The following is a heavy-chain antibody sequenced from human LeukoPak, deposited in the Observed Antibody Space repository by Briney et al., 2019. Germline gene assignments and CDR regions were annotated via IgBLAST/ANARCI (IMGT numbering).Heavy chain of an antibody. CDR2: MNPNSGNA. J-gene: IGHJ6*02. D-gene: IGHD2-2*01. Sequence: GASVKVSCKASGYTSTSYDINWVRQATGQGLEWMGWMNPNSGNAGYAQKFQGRVTMTRNTSISTAYMELSSLRSEDRAVYYCARGWGFEDIVVVPAAPYYYGMDVWGQGTTVTVSS. V-gene: IGHV1-8*01. CDR1: GYTSTSYD. CDR3: ARGWGFEDIVVVPAAPYYYGMDV.